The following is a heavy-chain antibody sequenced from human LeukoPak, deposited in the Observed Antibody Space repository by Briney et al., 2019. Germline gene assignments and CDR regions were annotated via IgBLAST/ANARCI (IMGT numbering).Heavy chain of an antibody. CDR2: IYTSGST. CDR1: AGSISSDY. J-gene: IGHJ6*02. Sequence: SETLSLTCTVSAGSISSDYWSWIRQPAGKGLEWIGRIYTSGSTNYNPSLKSRVTMSVDTSKNQFSLKLSSVTAADTAVYYCARGRGYSYGYYYSYYGMDVWGQGTTVTVSS. V-gene: IGHV4-4*07. CDR3: ARGRGYSYGYYYSYYGMDV. D-gene: IGHD5-18*01.